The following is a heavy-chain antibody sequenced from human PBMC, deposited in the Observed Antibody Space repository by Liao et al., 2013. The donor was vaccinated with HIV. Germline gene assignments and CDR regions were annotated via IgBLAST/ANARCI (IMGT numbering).Heavy chain of an antibody. J-gene: IGHJ3*02. CDR1: GGSISSYQ. D-gene: IGHD3-10*01. CDR2: IYTSGST. Sequence: QVQLQESTPGRVKPSETLLLTCTVSGGSISSYQWNWIRQPAGKGLEWIGRIYTSGSTNYNPSLKSRVTMSVDTSKNQFSLKLTSVTAADTAVYYCARDSLPGAFDIWGQGTMVTVSS. V-gene: IGHV4-4*07. CDR3: ARDSLPGAFDI.